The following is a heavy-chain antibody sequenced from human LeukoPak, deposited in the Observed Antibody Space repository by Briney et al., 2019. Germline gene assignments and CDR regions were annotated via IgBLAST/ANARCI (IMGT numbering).Heavy chain of an antibody. V-gene: IGHV4-34*01. Sequence: PSETLSLTCVVYGGSFSGYSWSWIRQPPGKGLEWIGEINQRRNTNYNPSLKSRVTISIDTSKNQFSLKLSSVTAADTAVYYCARHGWHAWYFDLWGRGTLVTVPS. J-gene: IGHJ2*01. CDR1: GGSFSGYS. CDR2: INQRRNT. CDR3: ARHGWHAWYFDL. D-gene: IGHD6-19*01.